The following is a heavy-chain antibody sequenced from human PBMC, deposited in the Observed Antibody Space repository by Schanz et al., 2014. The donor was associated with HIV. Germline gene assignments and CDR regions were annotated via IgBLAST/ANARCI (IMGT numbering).Heavy chain of an antibody. V-gene: IGHV3-23*01. D-gene: IGHD3-16*01. CDR1: GFNFNNYA. J-gene: IGHJ3*02. CDR2: ITDSGDKT. CDR3: AQMGAXXXFDT. Sequence: EVQLLESGGGLEQPGGSLRLSCAASGFNFNNYAMTWVRQAPGKGLEWVSSITDSGDKTDYTDSVKGRFTISRDNSRNTLFLQMDSLRVDDTAVYYCAQMGAXXXFDTWGHGTVVTVSS.